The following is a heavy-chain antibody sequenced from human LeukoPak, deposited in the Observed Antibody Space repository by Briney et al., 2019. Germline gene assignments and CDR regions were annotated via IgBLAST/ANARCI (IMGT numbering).Heavy chain of an antibody. D-gene: IGHD6-13*01. V-gene: IGHV4-59*12. CDR1: GGSISSYY. CDR3: AKLIAAAGSIWFDP. J-gene: IGHJ5*02. Sequence: SETLSLTCTVSGGSISSYYWSWIRQPPGKGLEWIGYIYYSGSTKYNPSLKSRVTMSVDTSKNQFSLKVSSVTAADTAVCYCAKLIAAAGSIWFDPWGQGTLVTVSS. CDR2: IYYSGST.